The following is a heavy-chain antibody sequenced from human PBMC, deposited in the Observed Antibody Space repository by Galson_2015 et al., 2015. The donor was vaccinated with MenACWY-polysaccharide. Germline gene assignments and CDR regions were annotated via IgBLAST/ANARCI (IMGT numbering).Heavy chain of an antibody. Sequence: SLRLSCAASGFTFSDYYMSCIRQAPGRGLEWVSHISSSGTTIYYADSVKGRFTISRDNSKNALYLQMDSLRAEDTAVYYCAKESLCNNCVCHYHFDYWGQGILVTVSS. CDR3: AKESLCNNCVCHYHFDY. CDR2: ISSSGTTI. V-gene: IGHV3-11*04. CDR1: GFTFSDYY. D-gene: IGHD2/OR15-2a*01. J-gene: IGHJ4*02.